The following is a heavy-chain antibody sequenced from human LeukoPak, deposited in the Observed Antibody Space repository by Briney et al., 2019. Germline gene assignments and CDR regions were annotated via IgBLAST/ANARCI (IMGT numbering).Heavy chain of an antibody. V-gene: IGHV1-18*01. CDR3: ARPIVAGSGWFDP. CDR1: GGTFSSYA. D-gene: IGHD3-10*01. CDR2: ISAYNGNT. J-gene: IGHJ5*02. Sequence: VASVKVSCKASGGTFSSYAISWVRQAPGQGLEWMGWISAYNGNTNYAQKLQGRVTMTTDTSTSTAYMELRSLRSDDTAVYYCARPIVAGSGWFDPWGQGTLVTVSS.